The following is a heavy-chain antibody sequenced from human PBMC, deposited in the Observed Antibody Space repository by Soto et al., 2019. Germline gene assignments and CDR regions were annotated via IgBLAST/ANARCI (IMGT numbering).Heavy chain of an antibody. V-gene: IGHV4-59*01. CDR2: IYYSGST. CDR1: GGSISSYY. D-gene: IGHD1-26*01. Sequence: PSETLSLTCTVSGGSISSYYWSWIRQPPGKGLEWIGYIYYSGSTNYNPSLNSRVTISVDTPKNQFSPKLSSVTAAHTAVYDCARGARSAISYNCFDPWGQGTLVTVSS. CDR3: ARGARSAISYNCFDP. J-gene: IGHJ5*02.